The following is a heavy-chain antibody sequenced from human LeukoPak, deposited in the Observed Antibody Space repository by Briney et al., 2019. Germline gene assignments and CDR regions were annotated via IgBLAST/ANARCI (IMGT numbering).Heavy chain of an antibody. CDR2: IIPIFGTA. Sequence: SVKVSCKASGGTFSSYAISWVRQAPGQGLEWMGGIIPIFGTANYAQKFQGRVTITADESTSTAYLELSSLRSEDTAVYYCAREKGMHGDYSFDYWGQGTLVTVSS. CDR1: GGTFSSYA. D-gene: IGHD4-17*01. CDR3: AREKGMHGDYSFDY. V-gene: IGHV1-69*01. J-gene: IGHJ4*02.